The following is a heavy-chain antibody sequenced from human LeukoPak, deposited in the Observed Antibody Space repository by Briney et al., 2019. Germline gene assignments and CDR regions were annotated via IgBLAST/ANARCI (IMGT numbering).Heavy chain of an antibody. CDR3: ARWWSGSSFSVDY. J-gene: IGHJ4*02. V-gene: IGHV1-8*01. CDR1: GYTFTSYD. CDR2: MNPNSGNT. D-gene: IGHD1-26*01. Sequence: ASVTVSCTASGYTFTSYDINWVRQAPGQGLEWMGWMNPNSGNTGYAQKFQGRVTMTRNTSISTAYMELSSLRSEDTAVYYCARWWSGSSFSVDYWGQGTLVTVSS.